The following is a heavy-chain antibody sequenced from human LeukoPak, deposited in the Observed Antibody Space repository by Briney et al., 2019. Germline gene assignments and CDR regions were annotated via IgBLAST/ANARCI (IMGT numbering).Heavy chain of an antibody. CDR1: GFTFSSYR. V-gene: IGHV3-21*01. J-gene: IGHJ4*02. CDR2: ISSSSSYI. CDR3: AREGGLLWFGELYYFDY. D-gene: IGHD3-10*01. Sequence: RGSLRLSCAASGFTFSSYRMNWVRQAPGKGLEWVSSISSSSSYIYYADSVKGRFTISRDNAKNSLYLQMNSLRAEDTAVYYCAREGGLLWFGELYYFDYWGQGTLVTVSS.